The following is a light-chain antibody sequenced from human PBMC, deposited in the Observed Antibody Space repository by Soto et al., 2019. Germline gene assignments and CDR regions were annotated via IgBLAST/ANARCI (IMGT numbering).Light chain of an antibody. CDR1: QSISSW. J-gene: IGKJ1*01. CDR2: DAS. Sequence: DIQMTQSPSTLSASVGDRVTITCRASQSISSWLAWYQQKPGKAPKLLIYDASSLESGVPSRFSGSGSGTEFTLTISSLQPDDFAPYYCQQYNSYPPWTFGQGTKVDIK. CDR3: QQYNSYPPWT. V-gene: IGKV1-5*01.